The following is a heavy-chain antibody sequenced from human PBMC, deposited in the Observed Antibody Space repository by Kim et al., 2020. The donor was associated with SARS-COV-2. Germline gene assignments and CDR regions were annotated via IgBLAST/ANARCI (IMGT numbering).Heavy chain of an antibody. J-gene: IGHJ1*01. D-gene: IGHD1-1*01. CDR1: GFTFSSYA. V-gene: IGHV3-23*01. CDR2: ISDDSEST. Sequence: GGSLRLSCAASGFTFSSYAMSWVRQAPGKGLEWVAAISDDSESTSYTESVQGRFTVSRDNSKNTVFLQMNSLRAEDTARYYCVRWNAIWGQGTLVTVSS. CDR3: VRWNAI.